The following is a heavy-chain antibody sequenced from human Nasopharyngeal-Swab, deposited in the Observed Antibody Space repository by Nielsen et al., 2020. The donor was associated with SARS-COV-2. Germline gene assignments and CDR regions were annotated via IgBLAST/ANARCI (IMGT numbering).Heavy chain of an antibody. V-gene: IGHV3-15*01. CDR1: GITFSNAW. Sequence: GESLKISCAASGITFSNAWMSWVRQAPGKGLEWVGRIKSKTDGGTSDYAAPVKGRFTISRDDSKNTLYLQMNSLRTEDTAVYYCTTSSSGWFEVDYWGQGTLVTVSS. J-gene: IGHJ4*02. CDR3: TTSSSGWFEVDY. D-gene: IGHD6-19*01. CDR2: IKSKTDGGTS.